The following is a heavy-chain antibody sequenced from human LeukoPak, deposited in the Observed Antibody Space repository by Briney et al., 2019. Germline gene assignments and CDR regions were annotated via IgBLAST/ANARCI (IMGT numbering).Heavy chain of an antibody. CDR3: ARVTCPGGDCYYYYGLDV. CDR2: ISPSGGST. D-gene: IGHD2-21*02. Sequence: ASVTVSCKASGYTFSRYYMHWVRQASGQGLEWMGIISPSGGSTTYAQKFQGRVTMTRDTSTSTVYMELSSLRSDDTAVYYCARVTCPGGDCYYYYGLDVWGQGTTVTVSS. V-gene: IGHV1-46*01. J-gene: IGHJ6*02. CDR1: GYTFSRYY.